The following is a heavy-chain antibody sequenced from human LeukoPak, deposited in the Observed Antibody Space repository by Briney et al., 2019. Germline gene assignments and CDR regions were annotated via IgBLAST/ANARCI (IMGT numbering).Heavy chain of an antibody. D-gene: IGHD3-9*01. V-gene: IGHV4-59*01. Sequence: SETLSLTCTVSGGSISSYYWNWIRQPPGKGLEWIGYIYYSGTTNYNPSLKSRVSMSVDTSKNQFSLKLSSVTAADTAVYYCARSPHILTGENFDYWGQGTLVTVSP. CDR1: GGSISSYY. CDR3: ARSPHILTGENFDY. CDR2: IYYSGTT. J-gene: IGHJ4*02.